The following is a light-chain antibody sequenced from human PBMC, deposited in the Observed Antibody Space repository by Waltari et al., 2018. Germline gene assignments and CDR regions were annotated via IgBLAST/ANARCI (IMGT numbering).Light chain of an antibody. V-gene: IGKV3-15*01. J-gene: IGKJ2*01. CDR3: QQYNNWPMYT. CDR1: QGVSST. Sequence: EILMTQSPALLSVAAGERATLTCRASQGVSSTLAWYQQKPGQAPRLLIYGASTRATGIPARFSGSGSGTEFTLTISSMQSEDFAVYYCQQYNNWPMYTFGQGTKLEIK. CDR2: GAS.